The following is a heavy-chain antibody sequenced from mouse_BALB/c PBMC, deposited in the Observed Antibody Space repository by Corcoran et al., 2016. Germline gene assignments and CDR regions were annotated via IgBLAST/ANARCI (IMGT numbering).Heavy chain of an antibody. CDR3: ARTTDY. J-gene: IGHJ2*01. CDR2: INTYTGEP. Sequence: QIQLVQSGPELKKPGETVKISCKASGYTFTNYGMNWVKQAPGKGLKWMGWINTYTGEPTYADDFKGRFAFSLETSARTAYLQIKNLKNEDMATYFCARTTDYWGQGTTLTVSS. CDR1: GYTFTNYG. V-gene: IGHV9-1*02. D-gene: IGHD1-1*01.